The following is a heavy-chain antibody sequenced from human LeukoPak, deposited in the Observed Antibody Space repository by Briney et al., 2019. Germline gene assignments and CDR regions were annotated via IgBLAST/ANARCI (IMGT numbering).Heavy chain of an antibody. Sequence: GGSLRLSCAASGFTFSSYPMHWVRQAPGKGLEYVLAISSSGDSTYYPNSVKGRFTISRDNSKNTLYLQMGSLRAEDMAVYYCARAYYDSGGFYYDYWGQGTLVTVSS. D-gene: IGHD3-22*01. CDR3: ARAYYDSGGFYYDY. CDR2: ISSSGDST. J-gene: IGHJ4*02. V-gene: IGHV3-64*01. CDR1: GFTFSSYP.